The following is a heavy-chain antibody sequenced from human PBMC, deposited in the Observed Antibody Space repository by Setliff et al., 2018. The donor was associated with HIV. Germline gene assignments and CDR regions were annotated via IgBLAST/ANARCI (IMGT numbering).Heavy chain of an antibody. CDR1: GFTFSSYA. J-gene: IGHJ4*02. CDR3: ARDQRWELPHYFDY. CDR2: ISSSAGST. D-gene: IGHD1-26*01. V-gene: IGHV3-23*01. Sequence: PGGSLRLSCAASGFTFSSYAMSWVRQTPGKGLEWVSFISSSAGSTYYSDSVKGRFIISRDNSKNMLYLQMNSLRADDTAVYYCARDQRWELPHYFDYWGQGALVTVSS.